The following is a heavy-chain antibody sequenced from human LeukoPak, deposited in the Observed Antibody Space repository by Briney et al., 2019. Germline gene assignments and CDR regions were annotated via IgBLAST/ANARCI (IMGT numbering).Heavy chain of an antibody. J-gene: IGHJ4*02. D-gene: IGHD6-13*01. CDR1: GYTFTSYA. CDR2: INAGNGNT. V-gene: IGHV1-3*01. CDR3: ARVFMAAAGYGSFDY. Sequence: ASVKVSCKASGYTFTSYAMHWVRQAPGQRLEWMGWINAGNGNTKYSQKFQGRVTITRDTSASTAYMEPSSLRSEDTAVYYCARVFMAAAGYGSFDYRGQGTLVTVSS.